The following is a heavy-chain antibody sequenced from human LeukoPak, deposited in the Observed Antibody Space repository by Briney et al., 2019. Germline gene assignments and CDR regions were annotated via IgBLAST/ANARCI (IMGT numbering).Heavy chain of an antibody. V-gene: IGHV3-30-3*01. CDR1: GFTFSSYA. J-gene: IGHJ4*02. CDR2: ISYDGSNK. Sequence: GGSLRLSCAASGFTFSSYAMHWVRQAPGKGLEWVAVISYDGSNKYYADSVKGRFTISRDNSKNTLYLQMNSLRAEDTAVYYCARASPRFLEWLSTSFFDYWGQGTLVTVSS. CDR3: ARASPRFLEWLSTSFFDY. D-gene: IGHD3-3*01.